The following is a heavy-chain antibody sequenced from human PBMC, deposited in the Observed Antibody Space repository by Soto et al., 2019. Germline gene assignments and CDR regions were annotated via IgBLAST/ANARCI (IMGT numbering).Heavy chain of an antibody. CDR2: IYYSGST. CDR1: GDSIRPYY. J-gene: IGHJ4*02. Sequence: TSETLSLTCTVSGDSIRPYYWTWIRQPPGKGLEWIGNIYYSGSTNYKPSLKSRVTISVDTSKNQFSLRLSSVTAADTAVYYCARTLAAAGLTTPLDYWGQGTLVTVSS. D-gene: IGHD6-13*01. V-gene: IGHV4-59*08. CDR3: ARTLAAAGLTTPLDY.